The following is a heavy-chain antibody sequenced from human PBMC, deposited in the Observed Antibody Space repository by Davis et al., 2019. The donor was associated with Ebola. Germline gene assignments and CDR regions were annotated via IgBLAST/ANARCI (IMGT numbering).Heavy chain of an antibody. CDR2: IRSSSSTI. CDR1: GFTFSSYS. D-gene: IGHD3-10*01. J-gene: IGHJ6*02. CDR3: ARDFGREGYYYYYGMDV. Sequence: GGSLRLSCAASGFTFSSYSMNWVRQAPGKGLEWVSYIRSSSSTIYYADSVKGRFTISRDNAKNSLYLQMTSLRAEDTAVYYCARDFGREGYYYYYGMDVWGQGTTVTVSS. V-gene: IGHV3-48*04.